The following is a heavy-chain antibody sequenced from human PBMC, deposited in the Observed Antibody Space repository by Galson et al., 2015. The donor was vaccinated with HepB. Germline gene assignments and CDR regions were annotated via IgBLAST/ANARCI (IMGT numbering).Heavy chain of an antibody. CDR1: GCTFTSSH. CDR3: AREVGATCFFDY. V-gene: IGHV1-46*01. Sequence: SVKVSCKASGCTFTSSHIHWVRQAPGQGLEWMGIITPDTGATNYAQKFRGRVTMTSDTSTNTVFMEMNSLTSEDTAVYYCAREVGATCFFDYWGQGTLVTVSS. CDR2: ITPDTGAT. J-gene: IGHJ4*02. D-gene: IGHD1-26*01.